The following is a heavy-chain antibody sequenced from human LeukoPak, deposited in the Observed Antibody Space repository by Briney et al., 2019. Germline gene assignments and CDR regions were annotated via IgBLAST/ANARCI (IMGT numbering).Heavy chain of an antibody. CDR3: ARVTDNNFDY. CDR2: ISGSSGTI. CDR1: GFTFSSYE. Sequence: GGSLRLSCAASGFTFSSYEXNWVXQAPGXXLEWVSYISGSSGTIHFADSVKGRFTISRDNAKNSLWLQMNSLRAEDTAVYYCARVTDNNFDYWGQGTLVTVSS. V-gene: IGHV3-48*03. J-gene: IGHJ4*02. D-gene: IGHD2-21*02.